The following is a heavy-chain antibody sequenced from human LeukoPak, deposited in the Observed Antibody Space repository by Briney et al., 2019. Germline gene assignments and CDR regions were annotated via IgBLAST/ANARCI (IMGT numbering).Heavy chain of an antibody. CDR1: GFTFSTYA. D-gene: IGHD3-3*01. Sequence: GGSLRLSCAASGFTFSTYAMSWVRQAPGKGLEWVSAISGSGGSTYYADSVKGRFTISRDNSKNTLYLQMNSLRAEDTAVYYCAKGEAHYDFWSGYYLYYFDYWGQGTLVTVSS. CDR3: AKGEAHYDFWSGYYLYYFDY. J-gene: IGHJ4*02. V-gene: IGHV3-23*01. CDR2: ISGSGGST.